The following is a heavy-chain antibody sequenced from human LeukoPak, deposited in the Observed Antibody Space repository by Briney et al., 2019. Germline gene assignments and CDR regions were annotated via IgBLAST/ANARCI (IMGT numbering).Heavy chain of an antibody. CDR3: ARRFHGPGSYRIDP. Sequence: KTSETLSLTCTVSGASISSYYWSWIRQPPGKGLEWIGYIYYSGSTNYSPSLKSRVTILVDTSKNQFSLKLSSVTAADTAVYYCARRFHGPGSYRIDPWGQGTLVTVSS. D-gene: IGHD3-10*01. CDR1: GASISSYY. V-gene: IGHV4-59*08. J-gene: IGHJ5*02. CDR2: IYYSGST.